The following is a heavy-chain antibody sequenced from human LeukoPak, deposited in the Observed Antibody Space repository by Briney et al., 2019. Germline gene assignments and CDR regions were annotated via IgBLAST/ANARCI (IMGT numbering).Heavy chain of an antibody. J-gene: IGHJ4*02. Sequence: GGSLRLSCTASGFTFTNYAMSWIRQSPGKGLEWISSVGLTGGSIYYADSIKGRFTISRDNANNSVFLHMNSLRAEDTGVYYCAREYGGNSLDKWGQGVLVTVSS. D-gene: IGHD4-23*01. CDR1: GFTFTNYA. V-gene: IGHV3-21*01. CDR2: VGLTGGSI. CDR3: AREYGGNSLDK.